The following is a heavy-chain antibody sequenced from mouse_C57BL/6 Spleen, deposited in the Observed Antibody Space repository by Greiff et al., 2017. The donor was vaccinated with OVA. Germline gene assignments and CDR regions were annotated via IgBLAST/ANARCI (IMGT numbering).Heavy chain of an antibody. CDR1: GYTFTSYW. V-gene: IGHV1-55*01. D-gene: IGHD1-1*01. CDR2: IYPGSGST. J-gene: IGHJ1*03. CDR3: ARDYYGRSYWYFDV. Sequence: VQLQQPGAELVKPGASVKMSCKASGYTFTSYWLTWVKQRPGQGLEWIGDIYPGSGSTNYNEKFKSKATLTVDTSSSTAYMQLSSLTSEDSAVYYCARDYYGRSYWYFDVWGTGTTVTVSS.